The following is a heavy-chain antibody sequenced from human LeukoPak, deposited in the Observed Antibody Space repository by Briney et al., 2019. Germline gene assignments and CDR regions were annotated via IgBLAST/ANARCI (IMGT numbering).Heavy chain of an antibody. V-gene: IGHV3-48*03. CDR2: ISSSGSTI. CDR1: GFTFSSYE. CDR3: ARQVAGLDY. D-gene: IGHD6-19*01. J-gene: IGHJ4*02. Sequence: SGGSLRLSCAASGFTFSSYEMNWVRQAPGKGLKWVSYISSSGSTIYYADSVKGRFAISRDNAKNSLYLQMNSLRAEDTAVYYCARQVAGLDYWGQGTLVTVSS.